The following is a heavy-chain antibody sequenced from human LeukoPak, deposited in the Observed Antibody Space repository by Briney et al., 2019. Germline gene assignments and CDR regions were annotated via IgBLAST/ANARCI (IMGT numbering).Heavy chain of an antibody. V-gene: IGHV3-49*03. CDR1: GFTFGDYA. CDR3: TKYPEIVGATTRDDY. CDR2: IRSKAYGGTT. J-gene: IGHJ4*02. Sequence: PGGSLRLSCTASGFTFGDYAMSWFRQAPGKGLEWVGFIRSKAYGGTTEYAASVKGRFTISRDDSKSIAYLQMNSLKAEDTAVYYCTKYPEIVGATTRDDYWGQGTLVTVSS. D-gene: IGHD1-26*01.